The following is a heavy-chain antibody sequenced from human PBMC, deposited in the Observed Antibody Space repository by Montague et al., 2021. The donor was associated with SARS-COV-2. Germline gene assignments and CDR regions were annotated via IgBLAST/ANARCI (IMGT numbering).Heavy chain of an antibody. J-gene: IGHJ6*02. Sequence: PALMKPTKTLTLTCTFSGFSLSTSGMCVSWIRQPPGKALEWLALIDWDDDKYYSTPLKTRLTISKDTSKNQVVLTMTNMDPVDTATYYCARIRYDILTGYYYGLDVWGQGTTVTVSS. CDR3: ARIRYDILTGYYYGLDV. CDR1: GFSLSTSGMC. D-gene: IGHD3-9*01. V-gene: IGHV2-70*01. CDR2: IDWDDDK.